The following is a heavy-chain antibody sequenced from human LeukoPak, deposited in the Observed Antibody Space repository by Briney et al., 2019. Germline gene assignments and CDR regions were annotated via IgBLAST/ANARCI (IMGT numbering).Heavy chain of an antibody. CDR1: GGPISSYY. CDR3: ARGLGSSWYPFDAFDI. D-gene: IGHD6-13*01. Sequence: SETLSLTCTVSGGPISSYYWSWLRQPAGKGLEWIGRMYTSGSTNYNPSLKSRVTISVDKSKNQFSLKLSSVTAADTAVYYCARGLGSSWYPFDAFDIWGQGTMVTVSS. CDR2: MYTSGST. J-gene: IGHJ3*02. V-gene: IGHV4-4*07.